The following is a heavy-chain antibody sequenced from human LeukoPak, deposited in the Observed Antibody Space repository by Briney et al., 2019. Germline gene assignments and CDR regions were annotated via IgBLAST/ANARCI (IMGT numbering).Heavy chain of an antibody. CDR3: ASLAGATSLWIDI. CDR2: INPNSGGT. D-gene: IGHD5-12*01. CDR1: GYTFTSYG. J-gene: IGHJ3*02. Sequence: ASVKVSCKASGYTFTSYGISWVRQAPGQGLEWVGWINPNSGGTNYAQKFQGRVTMTRDTSISTAYMELSRLRSDDTAVYYCASLAGATSLWIDIWGQGTMVTVSS. V-gene: IGHV1-2*02.